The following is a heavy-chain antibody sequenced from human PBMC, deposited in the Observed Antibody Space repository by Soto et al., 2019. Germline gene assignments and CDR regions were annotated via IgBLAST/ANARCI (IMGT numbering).Heavy chain of an antibody. D-gene: IGHD1-26*01. V-gene: IGHV1-18*01. J-gene: IGHJ4*02. CDR1: GYTFTTYG. Sequence: GASVQVSCKASGYTFTTYGITWVRQAPGQGLEWMGWISAYNGDTNYAQKLQGRLTMTTDTSTSTAYMELRSLRAEDTAVYYCAKCGSGSYYASVPDYWGQGTLVTVSS. CDR3: AKCGSGSYYASVPDY. CDR2: ISAYNGDT.